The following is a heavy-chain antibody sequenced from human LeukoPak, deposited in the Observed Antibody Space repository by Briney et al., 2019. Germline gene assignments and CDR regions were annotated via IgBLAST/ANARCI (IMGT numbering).Heavy chain of an antibody. CDR1: GFTFSDYW. Sequence: RSGGSLRLSCAASGFTFSDYWMSWVRQAPGKGLEWVANIREDGSEKYYVDSVKGRFTISRDNAKNSLYLRMNSLRVEDTAVYYCARASRGIAANLCFDYWGQGTLVTVSS. CDR2: IREDGSEK. CDR3: ARASRGIAANLCFDY. D-gene: IGHD2-15*01. J-gene: IGHJ4*02. V-gene: IGHV3-7*01.